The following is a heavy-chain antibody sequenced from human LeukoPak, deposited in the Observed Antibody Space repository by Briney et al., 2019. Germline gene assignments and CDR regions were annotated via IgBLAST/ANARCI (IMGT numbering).Heavy chain of an antibody. V-gene: IGHV3-30-3*01. J-gene: IGHJ4*02. Sequence: GSLRLSCAASGFTFSSYAMHWVRQAPGKGLEWVAVISYDGSNKYYADSVKGRFTISRDNSKNTLYLQMNSLRAEDTAVYYCARDRSGEWLLLLGYWGQGTLVTVSS. CDR1: GFTFSSYA. D-gene: IGHD3-22*01. CDR2: ISYDGSNK. CDR3: ARDRSGEWLLLLGY.